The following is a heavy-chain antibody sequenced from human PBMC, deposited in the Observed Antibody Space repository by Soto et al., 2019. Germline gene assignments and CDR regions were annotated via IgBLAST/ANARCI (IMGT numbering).Heavy chain of an antibody. CDR2: ISGGGGST. Sequence: GGSLRLSCADTRFTFSSHAMTWVRQATGKGLEWISAISGGGGSTYYADSVKGRFTISRDNSKNTLYLQMTSLRADGTVVYYCAKGRGDAYYYGMDVWGQGTTVTVSS. CDR1: RFTFSSHA. CDR3: AKGRGDAYYYGMDV. D-gene: IGHD2-21*02. V-gene: IGHV3-23*01. J-gene: IGHJ6*02.